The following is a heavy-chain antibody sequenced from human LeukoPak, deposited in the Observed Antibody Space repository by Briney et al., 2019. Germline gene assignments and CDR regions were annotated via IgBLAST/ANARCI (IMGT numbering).Heavy chain of an antibody. D-gene: IGHD6-13*01. CDR3: ARGSGSSTWYGPLDY. Sequence: GGSLRLSYAASGFTFNTYWMSWVRQAPGKGLEWVGNIKQDGSEKYYVDSVEGRITISRDNAKNSLYLQMNSLRAEDTAMYYCARGSGSSTWYGPLDYWGQGTLVTVSS. V-gene: IGHV3-7*03. CDR2: IKQDGSEK. CDR1: GFTFNTYW. J-gene: IGHJ4*02.